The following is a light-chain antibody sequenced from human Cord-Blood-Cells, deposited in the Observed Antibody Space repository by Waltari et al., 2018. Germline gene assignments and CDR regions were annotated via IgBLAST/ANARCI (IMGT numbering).Light chain of an antibody. CDR1: QSVLYSSNNKNY. V-gene: IGKV4-1*01. CDR2: WAS. Sequence: DIVMTQSPDSLAVSLGERVTITRKSSQSVLYSSNNKNYLAWYQQKPGQPPKLLIYWASTRESGVPDRFSGSGSGTDFTLTISSPQAEDVAVYYCQQYYSTPYTFGQGTKLEIK. CDR3: QQYYSTPYT. J-gene: IGKJ2*01.